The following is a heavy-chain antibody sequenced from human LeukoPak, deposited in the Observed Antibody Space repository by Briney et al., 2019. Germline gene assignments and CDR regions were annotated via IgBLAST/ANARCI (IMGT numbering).Heavy chain of an antibody. J-gene: IGHJ5*02. CDR2: ISGSGGST. V-gene: IGHV3-23*01. Sequence: GGSLRLSCAASGFTFSSYAMSWVRQAPGKGLEWVSAISGSGGSTYYADSVKGRFTISRDNSKSTLYLQMNSLRAEDTAVYYCANLPMYYYGSGSYPPSPWGQGTLVTVSS. D-gene: IGHD3-10*01. CDR1: GFTFSSYA. CDR3: ANLPMYYYGSGSYPPSP.